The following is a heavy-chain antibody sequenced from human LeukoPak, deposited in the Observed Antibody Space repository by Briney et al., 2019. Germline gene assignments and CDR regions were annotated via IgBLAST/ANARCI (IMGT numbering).Heavy chain of an antibody. D-gene: IGHD3-10*01. V-gene: IGHV1-18*04. CDR3: ARAPRLLWFGELPRDY. CDR2: ISAYNGNT. CDR1: GYTFTSYG. Sequence: ASVKVSCKASGYTFTSYGISWVRQAPGQGLEWMGWISAYNGNTNYAQKLQGRVTMTTDTSTSTAYMELRSLRSDDTAVYYCARAPRLLWFGELPRDYWGREPWSPSPQ. J-gene: IGHJ4*02.